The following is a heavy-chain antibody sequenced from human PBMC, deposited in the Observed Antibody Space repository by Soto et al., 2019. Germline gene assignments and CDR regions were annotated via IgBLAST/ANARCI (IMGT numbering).Heavy chain of an antibody. D-gene: IGHD2-15*01. V-gene: IGHV1-18*01. J-gene: IGHJ4*02. CDR3: ARVLSGYCSGGSCFGY. Sequence: GASVKVSCKASGYTFTSYGINWVRQATGQGLEWMGWISPYNGNTDYAQKHQGRVTMTTDTSTSTAYMELRSLRSDDTAVYYCARVLSGYCSGGSCFGYWGQGTLVTVSS. CDR2: ISPYNGNT. CDR1: GYTFTSYG.